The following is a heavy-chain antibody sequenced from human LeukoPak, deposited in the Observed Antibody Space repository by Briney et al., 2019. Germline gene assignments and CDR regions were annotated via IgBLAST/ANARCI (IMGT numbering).Heavy chain of an antibody. D-gene: IGHD3-16*01. J-gene: IGHJ6*03. CDR1: GGSISSYY. V-gene: IGHV4-4*09. Sequence: SETLSLTCTVSGGSISSYYWSWIRQPPGKGLEWIGYIYTSGSTNYNPSLKSRVTISVDTSKNQFSLKLSSVTAADTAVYYCARRGGFSDYYYYMDVWGKGTTVTVSS. CDR2: IYTSGST. CDR3: ARRGGFSDYYYYMDV.